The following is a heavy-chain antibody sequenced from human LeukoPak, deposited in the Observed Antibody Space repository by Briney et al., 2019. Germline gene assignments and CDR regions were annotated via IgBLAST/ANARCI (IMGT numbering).Heavy chain of an antibody. CDR3: AKGRGGVAGTGIDY. D-gene: IGHD6-19*01. Sequence: PGGSLRLSCAASGFIFISFAMTWVRQAPGKGLEWVSDISGSGGGTYFADSVKGRFTISRDNSKNTLYLQMNSLRAEDTAIYYCAKGRGGVAGTGIDYWGQGTLVTASS. J-gene: IGHJ4*02. CDR2: ISGSGGGT. CDR1: GFIFISFA. V-gene: IGHV3-23*01.